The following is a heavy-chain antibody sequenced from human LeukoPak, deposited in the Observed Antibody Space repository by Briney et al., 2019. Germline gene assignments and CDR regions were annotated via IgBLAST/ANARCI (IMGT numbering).Heavy chain of an antibody. J-gene: IGHJ5*02. CDR1: GGSINSDYY. CDR2: IHYSGST. CDR3: ARDCTEVP. Sequence: PSETLSLTCTVSGGSINSDYYWGWIRQPPGKELEWIGTIHYSGSTYYNPSLKSRVAISADTSKNQFSLRLSSVTAADTAVYYCARDCTEVPWGQGTLVTVSS. V-gene: IGHV4-39*02.